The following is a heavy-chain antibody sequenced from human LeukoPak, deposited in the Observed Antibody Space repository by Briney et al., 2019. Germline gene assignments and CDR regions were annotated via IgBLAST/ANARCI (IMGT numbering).Heavy chain of an antibody. CDR3: AKDERWEMTTVTTALGDY. Sequence: GGSLRLSCAASGFTFSSYGMHWVRQAPGKGLEWVAVISYDGSNKYYADSVKGRFTISRDNSKNTLYLQMNSLRAEDTAVYYCAKDERWEMTTVTTALGDYWGQGTLVTVSS. J-gene: IGHJ4*02. D-gene: IGHD4-17*01. V-gene: IGHV3-30*18. CDR1: GFTFSSYG. CDR2: ISYDGSNK.